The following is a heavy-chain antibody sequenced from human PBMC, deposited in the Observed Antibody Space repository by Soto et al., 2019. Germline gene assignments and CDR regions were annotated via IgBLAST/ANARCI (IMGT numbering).Heavy chain of an antibody. V-gene: IGHV1-8*01. CDR2: MNPNSGNT. D-gene: IGHD2-15*01. Sequence: ASLKVYCKTSGYTFTSYDISCVRHTNGQGLEWMGWMNPNSGNTGYAQKFQGRVTMTRNTSISTAYMELSSLRSEDTAVYYCARGAHCSGGSCYSRDWFDTWGQGTLVTVSS. CDR1: GYTFTSYD. J-gene: IGHJ5*02. CDR3: ARGAHCSGGSCYSRDWFDT.